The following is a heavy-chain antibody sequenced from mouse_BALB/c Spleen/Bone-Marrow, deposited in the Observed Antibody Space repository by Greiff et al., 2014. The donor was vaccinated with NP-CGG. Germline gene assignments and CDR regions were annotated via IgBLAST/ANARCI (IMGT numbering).Heavy chain of an antibody. Sequence: QVQLQQSGAELMKPGASVKISCKATGYTFSSYWIEWVKQRPGHGLEWIGEILPGSGSTNYNEEFKGKATFTADTSSNTAYMQLSSLTSEDSAVYYCARTYYAYAWFAYWGQGTLVTVSA. V-gene: IGHV1-9*01. CDR2: ILPGSGST. D-gene: IGHD2-9*01. CDR3: ARTYYAYAWFAY. CDR1: GYTFSSYW. J-gene: IGHJ3*01.